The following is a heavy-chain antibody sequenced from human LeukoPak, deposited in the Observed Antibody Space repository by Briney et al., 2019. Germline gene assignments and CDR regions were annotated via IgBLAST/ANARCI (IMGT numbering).Heavy chain of an antibody. CDR3: ARDVPYSGSAHDAIDV. CDR1: GGSIRSYY. V-gene: IGHV4-59*01. J-gene: IGHJ3*01. Sequence: SETLSLTCTVSGGSIRSYYWSWIRQPPGKGLEWIGYLHYSGSTNYNPSLKSRVTISVDTSKNQFSLRLSSVTAADTAVYYCARDVPYSGSAHDAIDVWGQGTMVTVSS. CDR2: LHYSGST. D-gene: IGHD1-26*01.